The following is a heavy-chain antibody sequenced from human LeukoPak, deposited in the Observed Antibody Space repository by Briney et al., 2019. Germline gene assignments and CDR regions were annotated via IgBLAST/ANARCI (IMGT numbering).Heavy chain of an antibody. V-gene: IGHV4-4*07. CDR2: IYTSGST. CDR3: ARGRGLEYDFWSGYRSPAEDFQH. J-gene: IGHJ1*01. D-gene: IGHD3-3*01. Sequence: SETLSLSCTDSGGSISSYYWSWIGQPAGKGLEGIWRIYTSGSTNYNPSLKSRVTMSVDTSKNQFYLKLSSVTAADTAVYYCARGRGLEYDFWSGYRSPAEDFQHSGQGTLVTVSS. CDR1: GGSISSYY.